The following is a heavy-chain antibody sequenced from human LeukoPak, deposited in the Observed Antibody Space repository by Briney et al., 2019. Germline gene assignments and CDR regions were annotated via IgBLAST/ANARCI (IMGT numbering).Heavy chain of an antibody. V-gene: IGHV1-46*01. J-gene: IGHJ4*02. Sequence: ASVKVSCKASGYTFTSYYMHWVRQAPGQGLEWMGIINPSGGSTSYAQKFQGRVTMTRDTSTSTAYMELRSLRSDDTAVYYCAREMRDYDFWSGYLDYWGQGTLVTVSS. CDR2: INPSGGST. D-gene: IGHD3-3*01. CDR1: GYTFTSYY. CDR3: AREMRDYDFWSGYLDY.